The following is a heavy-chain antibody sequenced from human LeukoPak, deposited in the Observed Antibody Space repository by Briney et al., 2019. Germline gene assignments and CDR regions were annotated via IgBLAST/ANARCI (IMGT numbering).Heavy chain of an antibody. V-gene: IGHV3-13*01. CDR2: IGTDGDT. Sequence: TGRSLRLSCAASGFTFSSYDMHWVRQATGKGLEWVSGIGTDGDTYYPGSVKGRFTISRENAKNSLYLQMNSLRAGDTAVYYCTRVLGSGTYGMDVWGQGTTVTVSS. CDR3: TRVLGSGTYGMDV. CDR1: GFTFSSYD. D-gene: IGHD3-10*01. J-gene: IGHJ6*02.